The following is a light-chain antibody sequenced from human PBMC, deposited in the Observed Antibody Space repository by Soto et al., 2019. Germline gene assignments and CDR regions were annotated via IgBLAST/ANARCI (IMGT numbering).Light chain of an antibody. Sequence: DIVMTQSPDSLAVSLGERATNNCKSSQSVLYSSNNKNYLAWYQQKPGQPPKLLIYWASTRESGVPDRFSGSGSGTDFTLTISSLQAEDVAAYYCQQYYSSPLTFGGGTKVDI. V-gene: IGKV4-1*01. CDR1: QSVLYSSNNKNY. CDR2: WAS. J-gene: IGKJ4*01. CDR3: QQYYSSPLT.